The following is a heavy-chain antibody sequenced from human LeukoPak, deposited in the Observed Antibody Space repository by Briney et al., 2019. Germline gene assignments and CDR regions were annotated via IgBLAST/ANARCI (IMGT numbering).Heavy chain of an antibody. Sequence: PSETLSLTCAVYGGSFRGYYWSWIRQPPGKGLEWIGEINHSGSTNYNPSLKSRVTISVDTSKNQFSLKLSSMTAADTAVYYCARKRVVTVRYYFDYWGQGTLVTVSS. D-gene: IGHD3-3*01. CDR1: GGSFRGYY. V-gene: IGHV4-34*01. CDR3: ARKRVVTVRYYFDY. CDR2: INHSGST. J-gene: IGHJ4*02.